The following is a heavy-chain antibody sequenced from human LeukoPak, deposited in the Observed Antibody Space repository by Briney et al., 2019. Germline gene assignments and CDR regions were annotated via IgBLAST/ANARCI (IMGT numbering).Heavy chain of an antibody. CDR3: AREATVDLSFDH. CDR1: GYTFTGYY. Sequence: ASVKVSCEASGYTFTGYYIHWVGQAPGQGVEWMGSINPPGGDTNYAQQFQGRVTMTRDTSITTAYMELSRLTSDDTAVYFCAREATVDLSFDHWGQGTLVTVPS. D-gene: IGHD3/OR15-3a*01. J-gene: IGHJ4*02. CDR2: INPPGGDT. V-gene: IGHV1-2*02.